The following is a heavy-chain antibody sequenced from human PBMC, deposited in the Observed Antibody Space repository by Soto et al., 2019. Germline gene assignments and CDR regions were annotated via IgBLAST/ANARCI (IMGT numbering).Heavy chain of an antibody. CDR2: INPNGGST. V-gene: IGHV1-46*01. D-gene: IGHD6-19*01. J-gene: IGHJ4*02. CDR1: GYTFINYH. Sequence: QVQVVQSGAEVKKPGASVKVSCKTSGYTFINYHVHWVRQAPGQGLEWMGAINPNGGSTTYAQHLQGRITMTSDASTSTVYMDLSSLRSDDTAVYYCALPKNTLGWYNFWGQGSLVXVS. CDR3: ALPKNTLGWYNF.